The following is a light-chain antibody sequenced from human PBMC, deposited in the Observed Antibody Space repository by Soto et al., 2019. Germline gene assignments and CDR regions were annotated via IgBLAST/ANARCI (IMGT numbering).Light chain of an antibody. CDR1: QSVRSY. CDR2: DAS. CDR3: QQRQHWPPIT. J-gene: IGKJ5*01. V-gene: IGKV3-11*01. Sequence: EIVLTQSPATLSLSPGERATLSCRSSQSVRSYLAWYQQKPGQAPRLLIYDASNRATGIPARFSGSGSGTDFTLPISSLEPEDFAVYYCQQRQHWPPITFGQGTRLEIK.